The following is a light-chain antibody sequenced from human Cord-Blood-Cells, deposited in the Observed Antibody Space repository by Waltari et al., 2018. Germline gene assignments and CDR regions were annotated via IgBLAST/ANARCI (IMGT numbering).Light chain of an antibody. CDR1: SSNIGSTT. CDR2: SNT. CDR3: AAWDDSLNGWV. Sequence: QSVLTQPPSASGTPGQRVTISCSGSSSNIGSTTVNWYQQLPGTAPKLLSYSNTQRPSGFPDRFAGSKSGTSASLAISGLQSEDDADYYCAAWDDSLNGWVFGGGTKLTVL. V-gene: IGLV1-44*01. J-gene: IGLJ3*02.